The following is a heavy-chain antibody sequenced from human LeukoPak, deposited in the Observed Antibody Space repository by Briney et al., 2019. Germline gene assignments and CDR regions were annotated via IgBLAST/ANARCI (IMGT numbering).Heavy chain of an antibody. CDR2: INHSGST. D-gene: IGHD3-3*01. CDR1: GGSFSGYY. CDR3: ATGYAKNLPITTLFGAKRGPNWFDP. V-gene: IGHV4-34*01. J-gene: IGHJ5*02. Sequence: SENLSRNCAVYGGSFSGYYWSWIRQPPGKGLEWIGEINHSGSTNYNPSLKSRVTISVDTSKNQFSLKMSSVTAADRAVYYCATGYAKNLPITTLFGAKRGPNWFDPWGQGTLVTVSS.